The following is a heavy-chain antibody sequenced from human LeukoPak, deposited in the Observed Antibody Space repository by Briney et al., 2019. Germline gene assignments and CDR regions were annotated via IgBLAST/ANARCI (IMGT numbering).Heavy chain of an antibody. D-gene: IGHD6-13*01. CDR3: ARRRPAAGNAFDI. CDR1: GYTFTGYY. Sequence: ASVKVSCKASGYTFTGYYMHWVRQAPGQGLEWMGWINPNSGGTNYAQKFQGRVTITADKSTSTAYMELSSLRSEDTAVYYCARRRPAAGNAFDIWGQGTMVTVSS. CDR2: INPNSGGT. V-gene: IGHV1-2*02. J-gene: IGHJ3*02.